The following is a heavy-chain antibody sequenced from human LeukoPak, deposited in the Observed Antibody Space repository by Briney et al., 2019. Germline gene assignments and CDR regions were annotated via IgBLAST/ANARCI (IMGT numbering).Heavy chain of an antibody. Sequence: PSETLSLTCTVSGGSISSSSYYWGWIRQPPGKGLEWIGSIYYSGSTYYNPSLKSRVTISVDTSKNQFSLKLSSVTAADTAVYYCAHTRGYDFWSGYGWFDPWGQGTLVTVSS. V-gene: IGHV4-39*01. D-gene: IGHD3-3*01. CDR1: GGSISSSSYY. J-gene: IGHJ5*02. CDR3: AHTRGYDFWSGYGWFDP. CDR2: IYYSGST.